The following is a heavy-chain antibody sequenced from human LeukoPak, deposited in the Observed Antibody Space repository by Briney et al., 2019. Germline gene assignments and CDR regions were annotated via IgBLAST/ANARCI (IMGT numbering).Heavy chain of an antibody. V-gene: IGHV3-48*03. Sequence: GGSLRLSCAASGFTFGSYEMDWVRQAPGKGLEWVAYIGTIISTTYYADSVKGRFTVSRDDAKSSLYLQMSSLRAEDTAIYYCARSVYDLRGQRLVPGLDYWGQGTLVTVSS. CDR3: ARSVYDLRGQRLVPGLDY. D-gene: IGHD6-13*01. CDR2: IGTIISTT. J-gene: IGHJ4*02. CDR1: GFTFGSYE.